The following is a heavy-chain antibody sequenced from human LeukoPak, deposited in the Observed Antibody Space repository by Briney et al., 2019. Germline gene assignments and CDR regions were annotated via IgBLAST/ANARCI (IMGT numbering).Heavy chain of an antibody. D-gene: IGHD6-19*01. CDR1: GFTFDDYA. CDR2: ISWNSGTI. CDR3: VKELKQWLGAIDY. V-gene: IGHV3-9*01. Sequence: GGSLRLSCAASGFTFDDYAMHWVRQAPGKGLEWVSGISWNSGTIAYADSVKGRFTISRDNAKNSLYLQMNSLRAEDTALYYCVKELKQWLGAIDYWGQGTRVTVSS. J-gene: IGHJ4*02.